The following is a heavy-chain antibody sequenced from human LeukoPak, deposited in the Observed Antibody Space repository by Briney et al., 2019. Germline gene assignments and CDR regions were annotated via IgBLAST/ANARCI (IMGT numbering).Heavy chain of an antibody. CDR1: GFTFGSHA. J-gene: IGHJ4*02. V-gene: IGHV3-23*01. CDR2: LSGSGYNT. D-gene: IGHD2-2*01. Sequence: GGSLRLSCAASGFTFGSHALSWVRQAPGNGLEWVSSLSGSGYNTYYADSVKGRFTISRDNSKNTVYLQMNSLRAEDTAVYYCAKDPYGTRYFDYWGQGTLVTVSS. CDR3: AKDPYGTRYFDY.